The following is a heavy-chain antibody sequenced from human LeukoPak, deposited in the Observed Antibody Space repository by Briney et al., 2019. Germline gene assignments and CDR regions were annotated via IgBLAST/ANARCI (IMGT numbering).Heavy chain of an antibody. J-gene: IGHJ5*02. CDR3: ARVKLASQTAWFDP. V-gene: IGHV3-74*01. CDR1: GFTFSTYW. Sequence: GGSLRLSCAASGFTFSTYWMHWVRQAPGEGLVWVSRINSDGSSTTYADSVKGRFTISRDNAKNTLYLQVSSLRVEDTAVYYCARVKLASQTAWFDPWGQGTLVTVSS. CDR2: INSDGSST.